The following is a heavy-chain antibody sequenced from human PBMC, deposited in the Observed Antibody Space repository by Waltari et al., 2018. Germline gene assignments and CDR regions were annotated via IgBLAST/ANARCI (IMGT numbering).Heavy chain of an antibody. CDR2: IYYSGST. CDR3: ARARNYYYYMDV. Sequence: QVQLQESGPGLVKPSETLSLTCTVSGGSISSYYWSWIRQPPGKGLEWIGYIYYSGSTNYNPSLKSRVTISVDTSKNQFSLKLSSVTAADTAVYYCARARNYYYYMDVWGKGTTVTVSS. J-gene: IGHJ6*03. V-gene: IGHV4-59*01. CDR1: GGSISSYY.